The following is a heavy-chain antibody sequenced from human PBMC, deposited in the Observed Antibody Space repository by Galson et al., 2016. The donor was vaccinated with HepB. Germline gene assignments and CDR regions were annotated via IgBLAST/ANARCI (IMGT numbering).Heavy chain of an antibody. V-gene: IGHV3-7*05. D-gene: IGHD5-24*01. CDR2: IKEDGSEK. Sequence: SLRLSCAASGFTFNTYWMSWVRQAPGKGLEWVADIKEDGSEKHYVDSVKGRFTVSRDNAKNSLYLQMNRLRAEDTAVYYCASLKGRRDGYKFDYWGQGSLVTVSS. CDR1: GFTFNTYW. CDR3: ASLKGRRDGYKFDY. J-gene: IGHJ4*02.